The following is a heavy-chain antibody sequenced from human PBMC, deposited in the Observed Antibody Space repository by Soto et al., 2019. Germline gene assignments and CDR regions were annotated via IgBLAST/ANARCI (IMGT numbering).Heavy chain of an antibody. V-gene: IGHV3-30*18. J-gene: IGHJ4*02. CDR3: AKDRVESGLGEVDY. D-gene: IGHD3-16*01. CDR2: ISYDGSNK. CDR1: GFTFSRNG. Sequence: QVQLVESGGGVVQPGRSLRLSCAASGFTFSRNGMHWVRQAPGKGLEWVGVISYDGSNKYYAYSVKGRFTISRDNSKNTLYLQMNSLRPEDTAVYYCAKDRVESGLGEVDYWGQGTLVTVSS.